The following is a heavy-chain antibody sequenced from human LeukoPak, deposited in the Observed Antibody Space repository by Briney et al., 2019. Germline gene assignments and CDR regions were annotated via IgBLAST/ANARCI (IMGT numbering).Heavy chain of an antibody. Sequence: PGGSLRLSCAASGFTFTSYAMSWARQAPGKGLEWVSAINNSGDSTYYADSVKGRFTISRDNTKNTLYLQMYSLRAEDTAVYYCTTELDVRPNHYWGQGTLVTVSS. CDR3: TTELDVRPNHY. V-gene: IGHV3-23*01. J-gene: IGHJ4*02. D-gene: IGHD1-14*01. CDR1: GFTFTSYA. CDR2: INNSGDST.